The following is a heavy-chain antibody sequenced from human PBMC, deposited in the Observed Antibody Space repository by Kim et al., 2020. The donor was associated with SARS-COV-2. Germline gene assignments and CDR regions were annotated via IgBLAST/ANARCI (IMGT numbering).Heavy chain of an antibody. CDR3: ARRGLGTVTITHPENAFDI. V-gene: IGHV4-59*01. CDR1: GGSISSYY. Sequence: SETLSLTCTVSGGSISSYYWSWIRQPPGKGLEWIGYIYYSGSTNYNPSLKSRVTISVDTSKNQFSLKLSSVTAADTAVYYCARRGLGTVTITHPENAFDIWGQGTMVTVSS. D-gene: IGHD4-4*01. J-gene: IGHJ3*02. CDR2: IYYSGST.